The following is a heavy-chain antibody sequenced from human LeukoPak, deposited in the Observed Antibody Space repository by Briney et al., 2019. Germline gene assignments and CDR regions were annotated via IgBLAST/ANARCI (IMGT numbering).Heavy chain of an antibody. CDR3: ARAGITMVRGGTYGMDV. J-gene: IGHJ6*02. Sequence: ASVKVSCKASGYTFTSYGISWVRQAPGQGLEWMGWISAYNGNTNYAQKLQGRVTMTTDTSTSTAYMELRRLRYDDTGVYYCARAGITMVRGGTYGMDVWGQGTTVTVSS. V-gene: IGHV1-18*01. D-gene: IGHD3-10*01. CDR1: GYTFTSYG. CDR2: ISAYNGNT.